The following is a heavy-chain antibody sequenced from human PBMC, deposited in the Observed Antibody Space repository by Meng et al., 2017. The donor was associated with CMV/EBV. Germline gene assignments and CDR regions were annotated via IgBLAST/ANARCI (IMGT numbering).Heavy chain of an antibody. D-gene: IGHD7-27*01. CDR3: ARDPAWVY. CDR2: ISSSSSTI. Sequence: GGSLSLSCAASGFTFSSYSMNWVRQAPGKGLEWVSYISSSSSTIYYADSAKGRFTISRDNAKNSLYLQMNSLRAEDTAVYYCARDPAWVYWGQGTLGTVSS. J-gene: IGHJ4*02. CDR1: GFTFSSYS. V-gene: IGHV3-48*04.